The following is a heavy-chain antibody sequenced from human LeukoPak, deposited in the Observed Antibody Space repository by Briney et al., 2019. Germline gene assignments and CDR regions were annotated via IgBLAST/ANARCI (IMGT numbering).Heavy chain of an antibody. V-gene: IGHV3-23*01. J-gene: IGHJ3*02. CDR1: GFTFSIYA. D-gene: IGHD3-22*01. CDR2: LSGSGGSA. CDR3: ATSDYYDTSGHPHDAFDI. Sequence: QPGGSLRLSCAASGFTFSIYAMIWVRPAPGRGLEWVSSLSGSGGSASYADSVKGRFTISRDNSKDTLYLQMNSLRAEDTAVYYCATSDYYDTSGHPHDAFDIWGQGTMVTVSS.